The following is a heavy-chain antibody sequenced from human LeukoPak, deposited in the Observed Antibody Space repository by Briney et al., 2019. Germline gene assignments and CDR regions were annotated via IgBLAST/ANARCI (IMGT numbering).Heavy chain of an antibody. J-gene: IGHJ4*02. Sequence: GGSLRLSCAASGFTFSSYSINWVRQAPGKGLEWVSYISSSSSSTIYYADSVKGRFTISRDNAKNSLYLQMNSLRDEDTAVYYCARDTSSGWNFDYWGQGTLVTVSS. CDR3: ARDTSSGWNFDY. CDR2: ISSSSSSTI. CDR1: GFTFSSYS. V-gene: IGHV3-48*02. D-gene: IGHD6-19*01.